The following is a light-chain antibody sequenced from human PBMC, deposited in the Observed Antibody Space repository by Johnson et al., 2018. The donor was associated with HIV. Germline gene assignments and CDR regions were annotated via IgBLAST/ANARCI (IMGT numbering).Light chain of an antibody. J-gene: IGLJ1*01. V-gene: IGLV1-51*02. CDR2: ENN. Sequence: QSVLTQPPSVSAAPGQKVTIPCSGSSSNIGNNYVSWYQHLPGTAPKLLIYENNKRPSGSPDRFSGSKSGTSATLDITGLQTGDEADYYCGTWDSSLSVSYGFGTGTKVTVL. CDR3: GTWDSSLSVSYG. CDR1: SSNIGNNY.